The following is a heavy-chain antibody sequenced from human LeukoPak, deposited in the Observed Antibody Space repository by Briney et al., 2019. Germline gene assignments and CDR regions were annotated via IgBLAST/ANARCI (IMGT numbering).Heavy chain of an antibody. CDR3: AKDKEVTVTTGGGAFDI. CDR2: ISGSGGST. V-gene: IGHV3-23*01. Sequence: QPGGSLRLSCAASGFTFSSYGMSWVRQAPGKGLEWVSAISGSGGSTYYADSVKGRFTISRDNSKNTLYLQMNSLRAEDTAVYYCAKDKEVTVTTGGGAFDIWGQGTMVTVSS. J-gene: IGHJ3*02. CDR1: GFTFSSYG. D-gene: IGHD4-17*01.